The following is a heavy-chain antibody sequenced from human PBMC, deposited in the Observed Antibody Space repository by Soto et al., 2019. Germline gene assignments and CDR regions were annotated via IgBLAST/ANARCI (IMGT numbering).Heavy chain of an antibody. Sequence: QLQLQEWGPGLVKPSETLSLTCTVSAGSISRSGYYWGWIRQPPGKGLEWIGSIYYSGSTYYNPSLKSRVTISVDTSKNHFSLKLSSVTAADTAVYYCATTTVTMKDYWGQGILVTVSS. CDR2: IYYSGST. D-gene: IGHD4-17*01. V-gene: IGHV4-39*01. CDR3: ATTTVTMKDY. CDR1: AGSISRSGYY. J-gene: IGHJ4*02.